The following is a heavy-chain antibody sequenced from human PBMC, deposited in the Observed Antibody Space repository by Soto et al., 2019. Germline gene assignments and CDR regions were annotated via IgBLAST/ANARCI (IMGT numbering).Heavy chain of an antibody. V-gene: IGHV1-8*01. CDR1: GYTFTSYD. CDR2: MNPNSGST. J-gene: IGHJ4*02. D-gene: IGHD3-3*01. CDR3: SRAFIYFGSVFSTDGH. Sequence: ASVKVSCKASGYTFTSYDINWVRQTPGQGLEWMGWMNPNSGSTGYAQKFQDRLALTRATSISTAYMELSSLTSEDTAVYFCSRAFIYFGSVFSTDGHGGQETLVAVSA.